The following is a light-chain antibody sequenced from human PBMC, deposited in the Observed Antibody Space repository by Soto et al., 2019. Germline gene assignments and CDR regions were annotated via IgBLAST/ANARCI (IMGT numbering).Light chain of an antibody. CDR3: QQYDVSPFT. J-gene: IGKJ3*01. Sequence: EVVFTLSPCTLSLSPGERATLSCRASQSVSSTYLAWYQQKPGQAPRLLIYGASNRATGIPDRFSGSGSGTDFTLTIRRLEPEDFAVYFCQQYDVSPFTFGPGTKVDIK. CDR2: GAS. CDR1: QSVSSTY. V-gene: IGKV3-20*01.